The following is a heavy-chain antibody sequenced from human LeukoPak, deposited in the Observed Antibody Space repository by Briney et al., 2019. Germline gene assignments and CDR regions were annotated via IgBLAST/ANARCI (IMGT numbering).Heavy chain of an antibody. CDR1: GGSFREHY. Sequence: SETLSLTCTVSGGSFREHYWSWIRQFAGKGLEWIGRFYVSGSTKYNPPLKSRVTISVDTSKNQFSLKLSSVTAADTAVYYCARMVAYCGGDCYGDAFDIWGQGTMVTVSS. D-gene: IGHD2-21*02. V-gene: IGHV4-4*07. CDR2: FYVSGST. CDR3: ARMVAYCGGDCYGDAFDI. J-gene: IGHJ3*02.